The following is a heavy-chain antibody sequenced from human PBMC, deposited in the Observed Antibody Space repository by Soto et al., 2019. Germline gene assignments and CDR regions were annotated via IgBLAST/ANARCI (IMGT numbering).Heavy chain of an antibody. CDR1: GSTLSRYA. Sequence: VPLLLPCLFPGSTLSRYAMTEVRQAAGKGLEWVSAISGGDGSPSYADSVKGRFTIARDNSKNTLYLHMNRLRDDDTAAYYCAKWHTYNYDSLAFSGFDCWGQGTQVTVYS. V-gene: IGHV3-23*01. CDR3: AKWHTYNYDSLAFSGFDC. CDR2: ISGGDGSP. D-gene: IGHD3-16*01. J-gene: IGHJ4*02.